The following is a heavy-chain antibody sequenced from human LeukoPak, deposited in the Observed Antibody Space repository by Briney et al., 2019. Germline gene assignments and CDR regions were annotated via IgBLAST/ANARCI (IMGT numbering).Heavy chain of an antibody. CDR2: ISYDGSNK. D-gene: IGHD6-13*01. Sequence: GRSLRLSCAASGFTFSSYGMHWVRQAPGKGLEWVAVISYDGSNKYYADSVKGRFTISRDNSKNTLYLQMNSLRAEDTAVYYCAKETGYSSSWGHLLRNYYYYGMDVWAKGPRSPSP. CDR3: AKETGYSSSWGHLLRNYYYYGMDV. CDR1: GFTFSSYG. V-gene: IGHV3-30*18. J-gene: IGHJ6*02.